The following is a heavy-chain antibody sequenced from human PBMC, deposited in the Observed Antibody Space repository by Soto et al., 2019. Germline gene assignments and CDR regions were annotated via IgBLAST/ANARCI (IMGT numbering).Heavy chain of an antibody. D-gene: IGHD5-12*01. Sequence: GGSLRLSCAASGFTFSSYWMHWVRQAPGKGLVWVSRINTDGRSTTYADSVKGRFTISRDNAKNTLYLQMNSLRDEDTAVYYCAREGVILTTILFDSWGQGTLVTVSS. CDR1: GFTFSSYW. CDR2: INTDGRST. CDR3: AREGVILTTILFDS. J-gene: IGHJ4*02. V-gene: IGHV3-74*01.